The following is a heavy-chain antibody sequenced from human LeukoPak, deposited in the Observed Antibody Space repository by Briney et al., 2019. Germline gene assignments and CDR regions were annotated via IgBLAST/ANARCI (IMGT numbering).Heavy chain of an antibody. CDR2: IYSSGST. D-gene: IGHD5-24*01. CDR3: ARGGKATGITR. J-gene: IGHJ4*02. V-gene: IGHV4-4*07. CDR1: GGSINSYY. Sequence: SETLSLTCTVSGGSINSYYWSWIRQPAGKGLEWIGRIYSSGSTNYNPSLKSRVSMSVDTSKNQFSLKLTSVTAADTAVYYCARGGKATGITRWGLRILVNVSS.